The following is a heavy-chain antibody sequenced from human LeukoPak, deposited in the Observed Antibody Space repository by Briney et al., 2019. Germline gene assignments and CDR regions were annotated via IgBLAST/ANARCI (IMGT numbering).Heavy chain of an antibody. V-gene: IGHV3-11*01. Sequence: TGGSLRLSCAASGFTFSDYYMSWIRQAPGKGLEWISYISGNDPTIYYADSVRGRFTVSRDNAENSLYLQMNSLRAEDTAVYYCTAGGSYYTSRDYWGQGTLVTVSS. CDR1: GFTFSDYY. CDR3: TAGGSYYTSRDY. D-gene: IGHD3-10*01. CDR2: ISGNDPTI. J-gene: IGHJ4*02.